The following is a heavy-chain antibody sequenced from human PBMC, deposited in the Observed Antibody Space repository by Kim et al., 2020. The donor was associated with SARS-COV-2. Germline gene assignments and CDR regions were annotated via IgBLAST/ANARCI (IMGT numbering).Heavy chain of an antibody. J-gene: IGHJ3*02. D-gene: IGHD4-17*01. CDR2: IWYDGSNK. V-gene: IGHV3-33*01. CDR3: ARRGTVTSYDAFDI. Sequence: GGSLRLSCAASGFTFSNYGMHWVRQAPGKGLEWVALIWYDGSNKNYADSVKGRFTISRDNSKNTLYLQMNSLRAEDTAVYYCARRGTVTSYDAFDIWGQGTMVTVSS. CDR1: GFTFSNYG.